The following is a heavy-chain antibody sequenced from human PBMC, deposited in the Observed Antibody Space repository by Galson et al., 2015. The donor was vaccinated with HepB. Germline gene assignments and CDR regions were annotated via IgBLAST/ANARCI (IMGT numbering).Heavy chain of an antibody. CDR1: GGTFSSYA. D-gene: IGHD6-6*01. V-gene: IGHV1-69*13. J-gene: IGHJ3*02. Sequence: SVKVSCKASGGTFSSYAISWVRQAPGQGLEWMGGIIPIFGTANYAQKFQGRVTITADESTSTAYMELSSLRSEDTAVYYCARQSSSGSRGAFDIWGQGTMVTVSS. CDR2: IIPIFGTA. CDR3: ARQSSSGSRGAFDI.